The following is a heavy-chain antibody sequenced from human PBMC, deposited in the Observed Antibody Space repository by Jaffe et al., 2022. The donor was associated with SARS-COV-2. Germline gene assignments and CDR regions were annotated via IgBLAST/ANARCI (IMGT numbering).Heavy chain of an antibody. V-gene: IGHV3-23*01. D-gene: IGHD2-2*01. J-gene: IGHJ6*02. Sequence: EVQLLESGGGLVQPGGSLRLSCAASGFSFRSHAMNWVRQAPGKGLEWVSAIGGSDGSTYYADSVKGRFTISRDNSRNTLDLQMSSLRGDDTAVYYCAKDQAGDIVAGPAAKGPTNGMDVWGQGTTVTVSS. CDR2: IGGSDGST. CDR1: GFSFRSHA. CDR3: AKDQAGDIVAGPAAKGPTNGMDV.